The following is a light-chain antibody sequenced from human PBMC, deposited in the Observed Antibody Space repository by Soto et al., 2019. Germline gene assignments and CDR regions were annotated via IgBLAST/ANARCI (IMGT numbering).Light chain of an antibody. CDR1: QSVAANY. Sequence: EIVLTQSPATLASFPGDRFTLSCSASQSVAANYLAWYQQKPGQAPRLLFYGASTGATGLPARFSGSGSGTEFTLTINSLQAEDCAVYYCQQYYNWPRTFGQGTRLEIK. J-gene: IGKJ5*01. CDR3: QQYYNWPRT. CDR2: GAS. V-gene: IGKV3-15*01.